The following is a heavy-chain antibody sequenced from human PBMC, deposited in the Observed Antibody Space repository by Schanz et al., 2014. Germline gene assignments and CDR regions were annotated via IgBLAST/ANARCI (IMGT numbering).Heavy chain of an antibody. CDR2: ISYDGSNK. CDR1: GFTLSSYA. D-gene: IGHD2-15*01. J-gene: IGHJ4*02. Sequence: QVQLVESGGGVVQPGRSLRLSCAAYGFTLSSYAMHWVRQAPGKGLEWVAVISYDGSNKYYADSVKGRFTISRDNSKNTLYLHMNTLRAEDTAVYYCARDRGYCSGGSCLTFDYWGQGTLXTVSS. CDR3: ARDRGYCSGGSCLTFDY. V-gene: IGHV3-30-3*01.